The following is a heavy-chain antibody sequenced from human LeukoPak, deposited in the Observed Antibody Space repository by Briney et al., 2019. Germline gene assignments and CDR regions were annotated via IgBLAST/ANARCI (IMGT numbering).Heavy chain of an antibody. J-gene: IGHJ5*02. V-gene: IGHV4-59*02. D-gene: IGHD5-12*01. Sequence: SETLSLTCTVSGASVTTYYWSWVRQPRGKGLEYIGYIYYSGSTSYNPSLKSRVTMSVNTSKNQVSLSLNSVTAADTAVYYCARGGFRPETWGQGTLVTVSS. CDR3: ARGGFRPET. CDR1: GASVTTYY. CDR2: IYYSGST.